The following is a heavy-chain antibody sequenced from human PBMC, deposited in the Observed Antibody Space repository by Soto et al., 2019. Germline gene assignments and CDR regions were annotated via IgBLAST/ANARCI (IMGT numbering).Heavy chain of an antibody. J-gene: IGHJ4*02. CDR1: GYTFTSYG. CDR3: AREAGSYDYIWGSYPPGLYYFDY. Sequence: GASVKVSCKASGYTFTSYGISWVRQAPGQGLEWMGWISAYNGNTNYAQKLQGRVTMTTDTSTSTAYMELRSLRSDDTAVYYCAREAGSYDYIWGSYPPGLYYFDYWGQGTLVTVSS. D-gene: IGHD3-16*02. V-gene: IGHV1-18*01. CDR2: ISAYNGNT.